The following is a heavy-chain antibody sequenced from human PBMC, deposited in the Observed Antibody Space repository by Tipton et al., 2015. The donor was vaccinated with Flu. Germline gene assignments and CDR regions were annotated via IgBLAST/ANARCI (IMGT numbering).Heavy chain of an antibody. CDR1: GYTFPYNT. Sequence: QVQLVQSGAEVKKPGASVKVSCKASGYTFPYNTMHWVRQAPGQRLEWMGWINVGNGNTKYSQELKGRVTFTSDTSATTAYMELGSLRSEDMAVYYCVREDYRKAFDYWGQGTLVTVSS. D-gene: IGHD4-11*01. J-gene: IGHJ4*02. CDR3: VREDYRKAFDY. CDR2: INVGNGNT. V-gene: IGHV1-3*03.